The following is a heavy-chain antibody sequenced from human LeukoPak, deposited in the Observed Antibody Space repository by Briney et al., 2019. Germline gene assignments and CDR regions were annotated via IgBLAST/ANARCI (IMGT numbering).Heavy chain of an antibody. J-gene: IGHJ4*02. CDR2: IYSGGST. Sequence: PGGSLRPSCAASGFTVSSNYMSWVRQAPGKGLEWVSVIYSGGSTYYADSVKGRFTISRDNSKNTLYLQMNSLRAEDTAVYCCARVRGYSGYDVFDYWGQGTLVTVSS. D-gene: IGHD5-12*01. CDR3: ARVRGYSGYDVFDY. V-gene: IGHV3-53*01. CDR1: GFTVSSNY.